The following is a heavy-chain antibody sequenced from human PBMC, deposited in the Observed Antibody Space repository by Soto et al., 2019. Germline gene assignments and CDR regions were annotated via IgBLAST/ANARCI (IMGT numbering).Heavy chain of an antibody. D-gene: IGHD2-2*01. V-gene: IGHV3-9*01. CDR2: ISWNSGNI. J-gene: IGHJ4*02. Sequence: EVHLVESGGGLVQPGRSLRLSCAASGFTFDDYAMHWVRKAPGKGLEWVSGISWNSGNIGYAESVKGRFTISRDNAKNSLYLQMNSLRAEDTALYYCAKDIVGYCSSTSCLSSFDYWGQGTLVTVSS. CDR3: AKDIVGYCSSTSCLSSFDY. CDR1: GFTFDDYA.